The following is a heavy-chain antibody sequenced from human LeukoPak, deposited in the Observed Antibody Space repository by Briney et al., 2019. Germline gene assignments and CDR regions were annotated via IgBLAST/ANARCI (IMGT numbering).Heavy chain of an antibody. CDR3: ARGGITTIVVVIGDVDY. CDR2: INPNSGGT. V-gene: IGHV1-2*02. D-gene: IGHD3-22*01. CDR1: GYTFTGYY. Sequence: GASVKVSCKASGYTFTGYYMHWVRQAPGQGLEWMGWINPNSGGTNYAQKFQGRVTMTRDTSISTAYMELSRLRSDDTAVYYCARGGITTIVVVIGDVDYWGQGTLVTVSS. J-gene: IGHJ4*02.